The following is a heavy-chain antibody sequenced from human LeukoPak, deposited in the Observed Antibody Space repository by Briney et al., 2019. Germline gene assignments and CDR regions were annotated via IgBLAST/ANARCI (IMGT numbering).Heavy chain of an antibody. V-gene: IGHV1-3*01. J-gene: IGHJ6*02. CDR1: GYTFTSYA. CDR3: ARDSAPSLGYYGMDV. CDR2: INAGNGNT. Sequence: ASVKVSCKASGYTFTSYAMHWVRQAPGQRLEWMGWINAGNGNTKYSQKFQGRVTMTRDTSTSTVYMELSSLRSEDTAVYYCARDSAPSLGYYGMDVWGQGTTVTVSS.